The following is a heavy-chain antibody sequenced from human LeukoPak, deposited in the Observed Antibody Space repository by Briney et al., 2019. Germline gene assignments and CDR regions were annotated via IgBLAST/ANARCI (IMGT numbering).Heavy chain of an antibody. V-gene: IGHV4-61*02. J-gene: IGHJ3*02. CDR1: GGSISSGSYY. CDR2: IYTSGST. D-gene: IGHD3-22*01. CDR3: ARETYYYDSSGYSNAFDI. Sequence: SQTLSLTCTVPGGSISSGSYYWSWIRQPPGKGLEWIGRIYTSGSTNYNPSLKSRVTIPVDTSKNQFSLKLSSVTAADTAVYYCARETYYYDSSGYSNAFDIWGQGTMVTVSS.